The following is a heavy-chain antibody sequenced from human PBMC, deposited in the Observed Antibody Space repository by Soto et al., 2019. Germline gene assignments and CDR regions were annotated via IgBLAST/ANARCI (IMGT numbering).Heavy chain of an antibody. CDR1: GCSISSGGYY. CDR3: ARGPGTIAPRPYYFDY. J-gene: IGHJ4*02. V-gene: IGHV4-31*11. CDR2: IYYSGST. D-gene: IGHD1-7*01. Sequence: PXETLALTCAVSGCSISSGGYYWSWIRQHPGKGLEWIGYIYYSGSTYYNPSLKSRVTISVDTSKNQFSLKLSSVTAADTAVYYCARGPGTIAPRPYYFDYWGQDPLVTVSS.